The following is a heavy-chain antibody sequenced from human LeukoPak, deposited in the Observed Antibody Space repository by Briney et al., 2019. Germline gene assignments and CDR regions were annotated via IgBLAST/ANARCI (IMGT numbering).Heavy chain of an antibody. V-gene: IGHV3-23*01. CDR3: AKDVEDSEYYDFWSGYWIYCYYGMDV. CDR2: ISGSGGST. Sequence: GGSLRLSCAASGFTFSSYAMSWVRQAPGKGLEWVSAISGSGGSTYYADSVKGRFTISRDNSKNTLYLQMNSLRAEDTAVYYCAKDVEDSEYYDFWSGYWIYCYYGMDVWGQGTTVTVSS. CDR1: GFTFSSYA. D-gene: IGHD3-3*01. J-gene: IGHJ6*02.